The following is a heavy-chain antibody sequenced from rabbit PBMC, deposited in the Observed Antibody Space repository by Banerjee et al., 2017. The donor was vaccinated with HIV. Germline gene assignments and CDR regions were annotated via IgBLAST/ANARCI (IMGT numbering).Heavy chain of an antibody. CDR3: ARDLYAGYAGYGYATSGFDL. CDR2: IYGGDGET. J-gene: IGHJ4*01. CDR1: GFSFSSSYW. D-gene: IGHD6-1*01. V-gene: IGHV1S45*01. Sequence: QEQLEESGGDLVKPEGSLTLTCTASGFSFSSSYWIYWVRQAPGKGLEWIACIYGGDGETHYASWAKGRFTISKTSSTTVTLQMTSLTAADTATYFCARDLYAGYAGYGYATSGFDLWGPGTLVTVS.